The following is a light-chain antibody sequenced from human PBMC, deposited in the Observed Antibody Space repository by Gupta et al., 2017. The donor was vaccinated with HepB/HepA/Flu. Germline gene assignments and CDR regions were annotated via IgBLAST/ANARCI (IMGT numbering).Light chain of an antibody. Sequence: IQMTQSPSSLSASVGDSVTITCRGGPNLSNSLSWYQQSPGKAPKLLIYAATNSQTVVSSRFSGSASGTGFTLTISNLQPEDFASYYCQQTYSNISFGPGTKVDVK. J-gene: IGKJ3*01. CDR2: AAT. V-gene: IGKV1-39*01. CDR3: QQTYSNIS. CDR1: PNLSNS.